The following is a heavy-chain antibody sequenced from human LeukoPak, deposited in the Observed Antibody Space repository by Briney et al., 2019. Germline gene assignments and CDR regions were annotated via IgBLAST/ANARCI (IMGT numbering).Heavy chain of an antibody. CDR3: AKEVDYDSSGYYFDY. Sequence: PGGSLRLSCEASGFTFNTYSMNWARQAPGKGLEWVSSIDSSGGYMFYADSVKGRFIISRDNSKNTLYLQMNSLRAEDTAVYYCAKEVDYDSSGYYFDYWGQGTLVTVSS. CDR1: GFTFNTYS. J-gene: IGHJ4*02. V-gene: IGHV3-21*04. D-gene: IGHD3-22*01. CDR2: IDSSGGYM.